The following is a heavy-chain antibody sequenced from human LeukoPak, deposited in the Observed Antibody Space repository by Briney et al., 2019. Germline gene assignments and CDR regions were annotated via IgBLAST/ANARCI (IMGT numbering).Heavy chain of an antibody. CDR3: ASLPRGSYYFGSRDAFDI. Sequence: PSETLSLTCTVSGGSISSGSYYWSWIRQPPGKGLEWIGEINHSGSTNYNPSLKSRVTISVDTSKNQFSLKLSSVTAADTAVYYCASLPRGSYYFGSRDAFDIWGQGTMVTVSS. CDR2: INHSGST. CDR1: GGSISSGSYY. V-gene: IGHV4-39*07. J-gene: IGHJ3*02. D-gene: IGHD1-26*01.